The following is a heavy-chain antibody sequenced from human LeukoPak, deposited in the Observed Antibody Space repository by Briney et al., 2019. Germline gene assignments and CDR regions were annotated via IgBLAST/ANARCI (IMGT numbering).Heavy chain of an antibody. V-gene: IGHV4-34*01. CDR3: AGGYCSDTGCYNAFDI. J-gene: IGHJ3*02. CDR1: GASFRGYY. D-gene: IGHD2-2*02. Sequence: SETLSLTCAVYGASFRGYYWSWIRQPPGKGLEWIGEINHSGSTNYNPSLKSRVTISVDTSKNQFSLNLSSVTAADTAVYYCAGGYCSDTGCYNAFDIWDQGAMVTVSS. CDR2: INHSGST.